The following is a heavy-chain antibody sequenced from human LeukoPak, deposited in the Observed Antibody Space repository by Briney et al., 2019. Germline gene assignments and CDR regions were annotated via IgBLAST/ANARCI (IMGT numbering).Heavy chain of an antibody. CDR1: GFTFGDYA. CDR2: IRSKAYGGTT. Sequence: PGGSLRLSCTASGFTFGDYAMSWFRQAPGKGLQWVGFIRSKAYGGTTEYAASVKGRFTISRDDSKSIAYLQMNSLKTEDTAVYYCTRDELYYYYYYMDVWGKRTTVTVSS. D-gene: IGHD1-7*01. J-gene: IGHJ6*03. V-gene: IGHV3-49*03. CDR3: TRDELYYYYYYMDV.